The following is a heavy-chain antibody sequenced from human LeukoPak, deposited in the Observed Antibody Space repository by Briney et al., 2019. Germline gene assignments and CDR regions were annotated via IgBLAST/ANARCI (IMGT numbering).Heavy chain of an antibody. V-gene: IGHV1-69*05. D-gene: IGHD3-22*01. J-gene: IGHJ4*02. CDR1: GGTFSSYA. CDR2: IIPIFGTA. Sequence: ASVKVSFKASGGTFSSYAISWVRQAPGQGLEWMGGIIPIFGTANYAQKFQGRVTITTDESTSTAYMELSSLRSEDTAVYYCARASYYYDSSGYYYSNFDYWGQGTLVTVSS. CDR3: ARASYYYDSSGYYYSNFDY.